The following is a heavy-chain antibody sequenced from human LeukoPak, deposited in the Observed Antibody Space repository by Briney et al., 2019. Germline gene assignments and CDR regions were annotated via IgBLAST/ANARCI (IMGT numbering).Heavy chain of an antibody. V-gene: IGHV3-9*01. CDR2: ISWSSSII. D-gene: IGHD3-10*01. CDR3: ARDLQNNHHRSGILDY. Sequence: PGGSLRLSCAASGFTFSGFAMSWVRQPPGKGLEWVSGISWSSSIIDYADSVKGRFTISRDNAKNSLYLQMNSLRAEDTALYFCARDLQNNHHRSGILDYWGQGTLVTVSS. J-gene: IGHJ4*02. CDR1: GFTFSGFA.